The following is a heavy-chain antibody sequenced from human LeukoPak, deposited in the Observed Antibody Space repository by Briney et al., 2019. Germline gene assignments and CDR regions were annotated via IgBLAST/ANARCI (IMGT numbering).Heavy chain of an antibody. Sequence: GASVKVSCKASGYTFTSYGISWVRQAPGQGLEWMGWISAYNGNTNYAQKLQGRVTLTTDTSTRTAYMELRSLRSDDTAVYYCARGGSGNYYKPLDYWGQGTLVTVSS. J-gene: IGHJ4*02. CDR3: ARGGSGNYYKPLDY. CDR1: GYTFTSYG. D-gene: IGHD3-10*01. V-gene: IGHV1-18*01. CDR2: ISAYNGNT.